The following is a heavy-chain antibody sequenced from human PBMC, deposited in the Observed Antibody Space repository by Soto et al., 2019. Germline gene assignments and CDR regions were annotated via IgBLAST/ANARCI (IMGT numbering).Heavy chain of an antibody. CDR3: AQTLGLAVAGPGRFDL. CDR2: ITPFFGTA. D-gene: IGHD6-19*01. V-gene: IGHV1-69*12. J-gene: IGHJ2*01. Sequence: QVQLVQSGAEVKKPGSSVKVSCKASGGTFSNYAISWVRQAPGQGLEWMGGITPFFGTANYAQKFKGRVTITAEESMTTAYMELSRLRSEDTAVYYCAQTLGLAVAGPGRFDLWGRGTLVTVSS. CDR1: GGTFSNYA.